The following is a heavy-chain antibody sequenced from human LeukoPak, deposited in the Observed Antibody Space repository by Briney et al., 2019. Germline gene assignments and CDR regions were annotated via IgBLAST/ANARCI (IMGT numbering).Heavy chain of an antibody. D-gene: IGHD5-12*01. CDR1: GYTLTGYY. CDR3: AKNPYEYYFDY. V-gene: IGHV1-2*02. Sequence: ASVKVSCKASGYTLTGYYMHWLRQAPGQGLEWMGWINPNSGDTNYAQKFQGRVTMTSDTSISTAYMELSRLTSDDTAVYYCAKNPYEYYFDYWGQGTLVTVSS. J-gene: IGHJ4*02. CDR2: INPNSGDT.